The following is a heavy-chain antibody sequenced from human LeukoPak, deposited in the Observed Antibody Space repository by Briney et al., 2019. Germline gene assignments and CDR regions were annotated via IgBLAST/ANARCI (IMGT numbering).Heavy chain of an antibody. CDR2: IYYSGST. CDR3: ARGVVPAAIAFDY. D-gene: IGHD2-2*01. CDR1: GGSISSGDYY. V-gene: IGHV4-30-4*08. J-gene: IGHJ4*02. Sequence: PSETLSLTCTVSGGSISSGDYYWSWIRQPPGKGLEWIGYIYYSGSTYYNPSLKSRVTISVDTSKNQFSLKLSSVTAADTAVYYCARGVVPAAIAFDYWGQGTLVTVSS.